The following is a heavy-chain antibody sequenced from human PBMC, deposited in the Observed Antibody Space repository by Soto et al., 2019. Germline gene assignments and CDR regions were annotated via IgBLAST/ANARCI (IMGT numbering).Heavy chain of an antibody. CDR2: IYYSGST. CDR1: GGSFSGYY. D-gene: IGHD3-3*01. V-gene: IGHV4-59*01. CDR3: ARGRPTIFGVVREGNWFDP. J-gene: IGHJ5*02. Sequence: SETLSLTCAVYGGSFSGYYWSWIRQPPGKGLEWIGYIYYSGSTNYNPSLKSRVTISVDTSKNQFSLKLSSVTAADTAVYYCARGRPTIFGVVREGNWFDPWGQGTLVTAPQ.